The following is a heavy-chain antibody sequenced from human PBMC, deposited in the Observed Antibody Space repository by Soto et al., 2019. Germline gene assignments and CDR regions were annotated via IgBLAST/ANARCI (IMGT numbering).Heavy chain of an antibody. CDR3: ARDFSRSGGSCHFDY. J-gene: IGHJ4*02. Sequence: QVQLQVSGPGLVKPSQTLSLTCTVSGGSISSGGYYWSWIRQHPGKGLEWIGYIYYSGSTYYNPSLKSRVTISVDTSKNQFSLKLSSVTAADTAVYYCARDFSRSGGSCHFDYWGQGTLVTVSS. D-gene: IGHD2-15*01. V-gene: IGHV4-31*03. CDR1: GGSISSGGYY. CDR2: IYYSGST.